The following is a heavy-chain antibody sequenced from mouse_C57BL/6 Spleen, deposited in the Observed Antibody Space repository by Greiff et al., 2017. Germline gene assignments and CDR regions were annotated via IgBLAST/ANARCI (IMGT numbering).Heavy chain of an antibody. J-gene: IGHJ2*01. Sequence: QVQLQQSGPGLVAPSQSLSITCTVSGFSLTSYAISWVRQPPGKGLEWLGVIWTGGGTNYNSALKSRLSISKDNSKSQVFLKMNSLQTDDTARYYCARNDYGSSSDYFDYWGQGTTLTVSS. CDR2: IWTGGGT. D-gene: IGHD1-1*01. V-gene: IGHV2-9-1*01. CDR3: ARNDYGSSSDYFDY. CDR1: GFSLTSYA.